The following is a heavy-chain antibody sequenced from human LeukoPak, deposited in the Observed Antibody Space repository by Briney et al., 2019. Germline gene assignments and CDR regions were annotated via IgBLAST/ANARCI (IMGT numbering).Heavy chain of an antibody. J-gene: IGHJ4*02. D-gene: IGHD3-3*01. V-gene: IGHV3-15*01. CDR1: GFTVSSNY. CDR3: TTVPRITIFGVLDY. Sequence: GGSLRLSCAASGFTVSSNYMSWVRQAPGKGLEWVGRIKSKTDGGTIDYAAPVKGRFTISRDDSKNTLYLQMNSLKTEDTAMYYCTTVPRITIFGVLDYWGQGTLVTVSS. CDR2: IKSKTDGGTI.